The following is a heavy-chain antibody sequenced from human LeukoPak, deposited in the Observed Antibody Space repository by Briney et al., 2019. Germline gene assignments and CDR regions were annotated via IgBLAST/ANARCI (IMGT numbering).Heavy chain of an antibody. J-gene: IGHJ4*02. V-gene: IGHV3-23*01. CDR3: AKDDAWLRFGE. D-gene: IGHD3-10*01. Sequence: GGSLRLSCVVSGFTFEDFGMSWVRQVPGKGLEWVSGISPSGDITYYADSVKGRFTISRDNSKNTLYLEVISLTAEDTAVYYCAKDDAWLRFGEWSQGTLVTVSS. CDR2: ISPSGDIT. CDR1: GFTFEDFG.